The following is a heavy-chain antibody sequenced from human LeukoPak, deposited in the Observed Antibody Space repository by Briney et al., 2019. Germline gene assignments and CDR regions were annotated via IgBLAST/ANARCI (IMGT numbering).Heavy chain of an antibody. CDR2: IRYDGSNK. Sequence: GRSLRLSCAASGFTFSSYGMHWVRQAPGKGLEWVAFIRYDGSNKYYADSVKGRFTISRDNSKNTLYLQMNSLRAEDTAVYYCASFYRSWSHYWGQGTLVTVSS. CDR3: ASFYRSWSHY. CDR1: GFTFSSYG. D-gene: IGHD6-13*01. J-gene: IGHJ4*02. V-gene: IGHV3-33*08.